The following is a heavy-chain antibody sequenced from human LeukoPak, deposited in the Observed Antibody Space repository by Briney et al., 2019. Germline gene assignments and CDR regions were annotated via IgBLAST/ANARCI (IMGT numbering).Heavy chain of an antibody. CDR2: IYYSGST. D-gene: IGHD3-22*01. Sequence: SETLSLTCTVSGGSISSSSYYWGWIRQPPGKGLEWIGSIYYSGSTYYNPSLKSRVTISVDTSKNQFSLKLSSVTAADTAVYYCARGQNYYDIPTPFDYWGQGTLVTVSS. CDR3: ARGQNYYDIPTPFDY. V-gene: IGHV4-39*07. J-gene: IGHJ4*02. CDR1: GGSISSSSYY.